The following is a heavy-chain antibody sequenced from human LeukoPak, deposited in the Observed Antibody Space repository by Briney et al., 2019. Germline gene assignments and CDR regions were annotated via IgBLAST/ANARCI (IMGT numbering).Heavy chain of an antibody. CDR2: IYYSGST. V-gene: IGHV4-39*07. CDR1: GGSISSSSYY. J-gene: IGHJ2*01. Sequence: PSETLSLTCTVSGGSISSSSYYWGWIRQPPGKGLEWIGSIYYSGSTYYNPSLKSRVTISVDTSKNQLSLKLSSVTATDTAVYYCAREIRYPIPFYYDILTVVLDPGYFDLWGRGTLVTVSS. D-gene: IGHD3-9*01. CDR3: AREIRYPIPFYYDILTVVLDPGYFDL.